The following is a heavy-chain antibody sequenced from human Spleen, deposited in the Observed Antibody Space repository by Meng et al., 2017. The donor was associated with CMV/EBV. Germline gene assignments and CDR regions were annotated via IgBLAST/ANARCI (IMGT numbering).Heavy chain of an antibody. D-gene: IGHD3-3*01. CDR1: GFTFNDYG. J-gene: IGHJ4*02. Sequence: GGSLRLSCAASGFTFNDYGMHWVRQAPGKGLEWVANIKQDGSEKYYVDSVKGRVTISRDNAKNSLYLQMNSLRAEDTAVYYCGRIFGVVTLTIHYFDYWGQGTLVTVSS. CDR3: GRIFGVVTLTIHYFDY. V-gene: IGHV3-7*01. CDR2: IKQDGSEK.